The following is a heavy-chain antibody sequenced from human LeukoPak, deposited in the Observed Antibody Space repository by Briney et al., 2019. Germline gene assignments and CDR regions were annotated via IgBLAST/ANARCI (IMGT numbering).Heavy chain of an antibody. V-gene: IGHV3-7*01. CDR1: GFGFSNSY. Sequence: PGGSLRLSCGTSGFGFSNSYMSWVRQGPGQGLEWVATIWPDGSEKKYMDSLRDRFTISRDNARDLLFLQMNSLSVEDTAVYFCARLLGFVTTFDYWGQGALVAVSS. CDR2: IWPDGSEK. J-gene: IGHJ4*02. D-gene: IGHD4-17*01. CDR3: ARLLGFVTTFDY.